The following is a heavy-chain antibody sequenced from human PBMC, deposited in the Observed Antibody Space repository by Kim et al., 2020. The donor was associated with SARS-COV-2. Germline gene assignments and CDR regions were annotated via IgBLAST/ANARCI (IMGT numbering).Heavy chain of an antibody. D-gene: IGHD3-10*01. V-gene: IGHV4-31*02. Sequence: PSLKSRVTRSADTSKNQFSLKLSSVTAADTAVYYCARDSRGVGVGYYFDYWGQGTLVTVSS. J-gene: IGHJ4*02. CDR3: ARDSRGVGVGYYFDY.